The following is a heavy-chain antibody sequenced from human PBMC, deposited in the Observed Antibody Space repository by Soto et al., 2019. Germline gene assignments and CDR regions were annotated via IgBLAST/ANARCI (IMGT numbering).Heavy chain of an antibody. CDR1: GFTFDDYA. CDR3: AKDIGVAAAGSTYYYGMDV. V-gene: IGHV3-9*01. J-gene: IGHJ6*02. Sequence: PGGSLRLSCAASGFTFDDYAMHWVPQAPGKGLEWVSGISWNSGSIGYADSVKGPFTISRDNAKNSLYLQMNSLRAEDTALYYCAKDIGVAAAGSTYYYGMDVWGQGTTVTVSS. D-gene: IGHD6-13*01. CDR2: ISWNSGSI.